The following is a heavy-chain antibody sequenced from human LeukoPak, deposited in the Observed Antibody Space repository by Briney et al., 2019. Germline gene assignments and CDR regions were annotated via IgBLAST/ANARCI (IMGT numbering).Heavy chain of an antibody. V-gene: IGHV3-7*01. CDR3: ARGPVYREEPSYYDFWSGYYTY. J-gene: IGHJ4*02. CDR1: GFTFSSYW. D-gene: IGHD3-3*01. Sequence: GGSLRLSCAASGFTFSSYWMSWVRQAPGRGLKWVANIKQDGSEKYYVDSVKGRFTISRGNAKNSLYLQMNSLRAEDTAVYYCARGPVYREEPSYYDFWSGYYTYWGQGTLVTVSS. CDR2: IKQDGSEK.